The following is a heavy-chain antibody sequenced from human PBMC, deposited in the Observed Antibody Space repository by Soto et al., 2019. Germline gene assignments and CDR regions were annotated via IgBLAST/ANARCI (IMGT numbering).Heavy chain of an antibody. J-gene: IGHJ6*02. CDR2: IYSGGST. CDR3: STSSRNEYHFAMDA. D-gene: IGHD6-6*01. Sequence: EVHLVETGGGLIQPGGSLRLSCAASGLSVSSSDMSWVRQAPGKGLEWVSVIYSGGSTHDADSVKGRFTISRDNSTNTVHLQMNSLRVDDTAVYFCSTSSRNEYHFAMDAWGQGTTVIVSS. CDR1: GLSVSSSD. V-gene: IGHV3-53*02.